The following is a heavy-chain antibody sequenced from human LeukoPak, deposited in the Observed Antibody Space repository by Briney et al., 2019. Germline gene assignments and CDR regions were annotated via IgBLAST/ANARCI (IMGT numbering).Heavy chain of an antibody. J-gene: IGHJ5*02. Sequence: GGSLRLSCAASGFSFSDYWMSWVRQAPGKGLEWVANINLDGSDKYYVDSVKGRFTISRDNAKNSLYLQMNVLRAEDTAVYYCARGHGWFDPWGRGTLVTVSS. V-gene: IGHV3-7*03. CDR3: ARGHGWFDP. CDR2: INLDGSDK. CDR1: GFSFSDYW.